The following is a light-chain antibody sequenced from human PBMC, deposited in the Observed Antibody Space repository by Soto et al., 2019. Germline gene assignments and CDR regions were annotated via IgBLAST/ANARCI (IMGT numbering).Light chain of an antibody. CDR3: SSYSISTAYL. V-gene: IGLV2-14*01. CDR2: EVS. Sequence: LTHPASVSGSPGQSITISCTGTSSDVGGYDYVSWYQLHPGKAPKLMLFEVSNRPSGVSYRFSGSKSGNTASLTISGLQAEEEADYFCSSYSISTAYLFGTGTKLTVL. J-gene: IGLJ1*01. CDR1: SSDVGGYDY.